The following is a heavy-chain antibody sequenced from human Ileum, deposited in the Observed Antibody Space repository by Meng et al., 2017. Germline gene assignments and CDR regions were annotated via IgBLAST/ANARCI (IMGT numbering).Heavy chain of an antibody. CDR1: GGSISTSDW. V-gene: IGHV4-4*02. CDR2: IHHSGST. Sequence: VQLHGSGPGLLKPSGTLSLTCAVSGGSISTSDWWSWVRQPPGKGLEWIGEIHHSGSTNYNPSLKSRVTISVDKSKNQFSLKLNSVTAADTAVYYCAREWSGSYRHFDYWGQGTLVTVSS. CDR3: AREWSGSYRHFDY. J-gene: IGHJ4*02. D-gene: IGHD1-26*01.